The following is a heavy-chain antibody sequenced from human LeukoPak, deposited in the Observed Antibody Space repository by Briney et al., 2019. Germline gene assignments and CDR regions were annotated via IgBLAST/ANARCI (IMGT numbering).Heavy chain of an antibody. CDR3: VRDFSNYVAFFDS. CDR1: GFTFRNHG. J-gene: IGHJ4*02. V-gene: IGHV3-30*02. Sequence: GGSLRLSCATSGFTFRNHGMDWVRQAPGKGLEWVAFIRYDELQDYYADSVRGRFTISRDNSKSALYLQMGSLRPEDTAMYYCVRDFSNYVAFFDSWGQGVLVTVSS. CDR2: IRYDELQD. D-gene: IGHD4-11*01.